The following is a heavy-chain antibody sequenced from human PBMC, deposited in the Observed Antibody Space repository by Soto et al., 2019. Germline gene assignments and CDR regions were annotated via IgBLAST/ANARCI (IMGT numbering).Heavy chain of an antibody. J-gene: IGHJ4*02. CDR2: IIPILGIA. CDR3: ARGLHYDSISLDDY. V-gene: IGHV1-69*02. D-gene: IGHD3-22*01. CDR1: GGTFSSYI. Sequence: QVQLVQSGAEVKKPGSSVKVSCKASGGTFSSYIISWVRQAPGQGLEWMGGIIPILGIAKYAQKFQGRVTITADKHTSTAYMELSSLRSEPTPVYYCARGLHYDSISLDDYWGQGTLVTVAS.